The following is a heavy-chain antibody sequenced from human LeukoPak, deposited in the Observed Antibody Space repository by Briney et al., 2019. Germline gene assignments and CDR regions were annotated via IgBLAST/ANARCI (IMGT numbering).Heavy chain of an antibody. CDR3: ARDVPGYKDLHES. V-gene: IGHV4-39*07. Sequence: SETLSLTCTVSGGSISRSSYFWGWIRQSPGKGLEWIGSIYSSGSTYYNPSLKSRVTISVDTSKNQFSLKLSSVTAADTAVYYCARDVPGYKDLHESWGQGTLVTVSS. CDR2: IYSSGST. D-gene: IGHD5-18*01. CDR1: GGSISRSSYF. J-gene: IGHJ5*02.